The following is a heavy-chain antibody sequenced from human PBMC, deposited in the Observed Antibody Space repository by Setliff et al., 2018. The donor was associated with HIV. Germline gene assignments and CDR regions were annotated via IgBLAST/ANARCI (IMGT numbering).Heavy chain of an antibody. D-gene: IGHD5-12*01. Sequence: SETLSLTCAVYGGSFSGYYWSWIRQPPGKGLEWIGEINLGGSTNYNPSLKSRVTISVDTSKNQFSLKLSSVTAADTAVYYCAREDLGYTAYDLRGYWYFDLWGRGTLVTVSS. CDR2: INLGGST. CDR1: GGSFSGYY. J-gene: IGHJ2*01. CDR3: AREDLGYTAYDLRGYWYFDL. V-gene: IGHV4-34*01.